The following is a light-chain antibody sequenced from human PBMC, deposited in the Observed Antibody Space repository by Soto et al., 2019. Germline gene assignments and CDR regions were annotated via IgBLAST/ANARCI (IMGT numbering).Light chain of an antibody. CDR1: QSIRYW. J-gene: IGKJ1*01. CDR3: QQYNIWST. V-gene: IGKV1-5*01. CDR2: DAS. Sequence: IQITPSPSPLSASVVDSVTITFLVSQSIRYWLAWYQQKPGKSPKLLIYDASTLESGVPARFSGSGSGTEFTLTISSLHPDDFATYYCQQYNIWSTFGQGTKVDI.